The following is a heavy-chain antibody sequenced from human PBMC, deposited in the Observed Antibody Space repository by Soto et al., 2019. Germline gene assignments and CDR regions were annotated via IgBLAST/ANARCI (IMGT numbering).Heavy chain of an antibody. J-gene: IGHJ4*02. V-gene: IGHV1-69*04. D-gene: IGHD2-15*01. CDR2: IIPILGIA. CDR3: GRDLGGWPDY. CDR1: GGTFSSYA. Sequence: SVKVSCKASGGTFSSYAISWVRQAPGQGLEWMGRIIPILGIANYAQRFQGRVTITADKSTSTAYMELSSLRSEDTAVYYCGRDLGGWPDYWGQGTLVTVSS.